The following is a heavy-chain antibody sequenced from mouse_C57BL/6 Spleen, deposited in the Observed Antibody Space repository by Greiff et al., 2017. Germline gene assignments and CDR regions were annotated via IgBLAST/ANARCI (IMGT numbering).Heavy chain of an antibody. J-gene: IGHJ1*03. V-gene: IGHV1-64*01. CDR1: GYTFTSYW. CDR3: ATDYGSSNGYFDV. D-gene: IGHD1-1*01. Sequence: QVQLQQPGAELVKPGASVQLSCKASGYTFTSYWMHWVKQRPGQGLEWIGMIHPNSGSTNYNEKFKSKATLTVDKSSSTAYMQLSSLTSEDSAVYYCATDYGSSNGYFDVWGTGTTVTVSS. CDR2: IHPNSGST.